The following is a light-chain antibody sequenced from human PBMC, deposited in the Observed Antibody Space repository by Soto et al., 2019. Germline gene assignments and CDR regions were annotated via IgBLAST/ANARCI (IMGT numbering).Light chain of an antibody. J-gene: IGKJ1*01. Sequence: EIPMTQSPSTLSASVGDRVTITCRASQSIDTWLAWYQQRPGKAPNLLIYKASTLASGVPSRFSGSGSGTQFTLTISSLQPDDFATYYCQQYHIYSGTFGQGTKVEIK. V-gene: IGKV1-5*03. CDR1: QSIDTW. CDR3: QQYHIYSGT. CDR2: KAS.